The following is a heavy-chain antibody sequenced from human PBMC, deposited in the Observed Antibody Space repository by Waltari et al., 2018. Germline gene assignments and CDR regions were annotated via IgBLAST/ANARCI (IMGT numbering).Heavy chain of an antibody. D-gene: IGHD6-19*01. Sequence: QVQLVQSGAAVKMPGASVKVSCQASGYSFSSFAGHWVLPASGQGLEWMGWINPNTGNTHYKQKFQDRVSMTRDTSINTVYLELHSLTSEDTAVYYCARGGPPGVVAERYFQHWGQGTLVSVSS. CDR2: INPNTGNT. J-gene: IGHJ1*01. CDR3: ARGGPPGVVAERYFQH. CDR1: GYSFSSFA. V-gene: IGHV1-8*02.